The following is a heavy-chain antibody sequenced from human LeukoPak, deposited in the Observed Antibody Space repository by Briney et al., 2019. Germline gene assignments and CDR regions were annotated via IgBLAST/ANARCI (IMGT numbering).Heavy chain of an antibody. CDR3: ARDRRRDYGGNSPYFQY. Sequence: PSETLSLTCTVSGGSISSYYWSWIRQPPGKGLEWIGYIYYSGSTNYNPSLKSRVTISVDTSKNQFSLKLSSVSAADTAVYYCARDRRRDYGGNSPYFQYWGQGTLVTVSS. CDR1: GGSISSYY. J-gene: IGHJ1*01. D-gene: IGHD4-23*01. V-gene: IGHV4-59*12. CDR2: IYYSGST.